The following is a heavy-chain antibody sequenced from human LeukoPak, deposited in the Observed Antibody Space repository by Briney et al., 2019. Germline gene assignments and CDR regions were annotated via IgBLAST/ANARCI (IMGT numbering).Heavy chain of an antibody. CDR3: ARALRVFDSSGYPPFGY. CDR1: GYTFTGYY. J-gene: IGHJ4*02. Sequence: ASVEVSCKASGYTFTGYYMHWVRQAPGQGLEWMGWINTNTGNPTYAQGFTGRFVFSLDTSVSTAYLQISSLKAEDTAVYYCARALRVFDSSGYPPFGYWGQGTLVTVSS. D-gene: IGHD3-22*01. V-gene: IGHV7-4-1*02. CDR2: INTNTGNP.